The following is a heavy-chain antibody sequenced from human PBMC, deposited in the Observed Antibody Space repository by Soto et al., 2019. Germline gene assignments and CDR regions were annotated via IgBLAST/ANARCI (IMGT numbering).Heavy chain of an antibody. J-gene: IGHJ6*02. CDR2: IYPGDSDT. CDR1: GYSFTSYW. CDR3: ARHSYYYDSSGDYRYYYYYYGMDV. Sequence: GESLKISCKCSGYSFTSYWIGWVRQMPGKGLEWMGIIYPGDSDTRYSPSFQGQVTISADKSISTAYLQWSSLKASDTAMYYCARHSYYYDSSGDYRYYYYYYGMDVWGQGTTVTVSS. D-gene: IGHD3-22*01. V-gene: IGHV5-51*01.